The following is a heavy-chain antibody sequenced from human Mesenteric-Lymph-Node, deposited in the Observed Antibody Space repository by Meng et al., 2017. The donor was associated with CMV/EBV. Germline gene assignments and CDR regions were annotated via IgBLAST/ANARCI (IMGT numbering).Heavy chain of an antibody. CDR1: GGSISIYY. Sequence: PETLSLTCTVSGGSISIYYWSWIRQPPGKGLEWIGYIYYSGSTNYNPSLKSRVTISVDTSKNQFSLKLSSVTAAATAVYSCARGIKVGAGLNWYFDLWGRGTLVTVSS. J-gene: IGHJ2*01. V-gene: IGHV4-59*01. CDR2: IYYSGST. D-gene: IGHD1-26*01. CDR3: ARGIKVGAGLNWYFDL.